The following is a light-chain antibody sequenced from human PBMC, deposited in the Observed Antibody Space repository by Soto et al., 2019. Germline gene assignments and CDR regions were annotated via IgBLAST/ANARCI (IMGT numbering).Light chain of an antibody. Sequence: DIQMTQFPSTLSSSFGDRVTITCRASQSISVWLAWYQQKAGKAPNLLIYKASRLESGVPSRFSGSGSGTDFTLTISSLQPEDVATYVGLQHNSYTWTFGQGTKVDIK. CDR1: QSISVW. V-gene: IGKV1-5*03. J-gene: IGKJ1*01. CDR2: KAS. CDR3: LQHNSYTWT.